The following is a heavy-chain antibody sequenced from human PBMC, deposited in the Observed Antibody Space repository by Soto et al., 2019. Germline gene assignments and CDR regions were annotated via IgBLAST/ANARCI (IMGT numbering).Heavy chain of an antibody. CDR2: IWYDGSNK. V-gene: IGHV3-33*01. Sequence: GGSLRLSCAASGFTFSSYGMHWVRQAPGKGLEWVAVIWYDGSNKYYADSVKGRFTISRDNSKNTLYLQMNSLRAEDTAVYYCARAGFGELLYYFDYWGQGTLVTVSS. J-gene: IGHJ4*02. CDR3: ARAGFGELLYYFDY. CDR1: GFTFSSYG. D-gene: IGHD3-10*01.